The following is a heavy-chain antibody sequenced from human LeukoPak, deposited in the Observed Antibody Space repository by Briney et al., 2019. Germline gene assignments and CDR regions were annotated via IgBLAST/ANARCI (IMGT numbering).Heavy chain of an antibody. D-gene: IGHD3-10*01. CDR1: RYTFTRYY. CDR3: AATGYYYGSGLRYDFGY. CDR2: INHRSGGT. Sequence: ASLKVSCTPSRYTFTRYYMPWVRQAPGPRLEGMGWINHRSGGTNPAQKCQGRVTMTRDTSMSTAYMELSRLRSDDTAVYYCAATGYYYGSGLRYDFGYWGQGTLVTVAS. V-gene: IGHV1-2*02. J-gene: IGHJ4*02.